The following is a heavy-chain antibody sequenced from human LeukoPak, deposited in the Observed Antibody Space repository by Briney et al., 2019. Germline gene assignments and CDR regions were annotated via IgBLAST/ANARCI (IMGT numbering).Heavy chain of an antibody. D-gene: IGHD3-22*01. CDR2: IIGSGGST. V-gene: IGHV3-23*01. Sequence: GGTLRLSCAASRFTFSSYGMNSVRQAPGKGLEWVSAIIGSGGSTYYADSVKCRFTIARDNSKNTLYLQMNSLRAEDTAVYYCAKGRNYYYDSSGYYEISAFDIWGQGTMVTVSS. J-gene: IGHJ3*02. CDR1: RFTFSSYG. CDR3: AKGRNYYYDSSGYYEISAFDI.